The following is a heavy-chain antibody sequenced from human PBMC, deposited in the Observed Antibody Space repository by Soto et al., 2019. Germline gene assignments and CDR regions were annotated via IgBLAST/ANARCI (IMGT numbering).Heavy chain of an antibody. CDR1: GGSISGYY. CDR3: ARNYGPGYTFDY. Sequence: PSETLSLTCTVSGGSISGYYWSWLRQPPGKGLEWIGYIYYSGSTNYNPSLKSRVTISVDTSKNQFSLKLSSLTAADTAVYYCARNYGPGYTFDYWGQGTLVTVSS. D-gene: IGHD3-10*01. J-gene: IGHJ4*02. CDR2: IYYSGST. V-gene: IGHV4-59*08.